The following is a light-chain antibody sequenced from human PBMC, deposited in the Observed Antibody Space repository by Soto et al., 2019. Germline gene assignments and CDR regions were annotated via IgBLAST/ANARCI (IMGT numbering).Light chain of an antibody. CDR3: QQRATWPLT. V-gene: IGKV3-11*01. CDR1: QSISVY. Sequence: EVVLTQSPATLSLSPGQSATLSCRASQSISVYLAWYQQKPGQAPRLLIYDASHRASDIPARFSGGGSGTDFTLSISSLEPEDFAIYYCQQRATWPLTFGGGTKVEI. CDR2: DAS. J-gene: IGKJ4*01.